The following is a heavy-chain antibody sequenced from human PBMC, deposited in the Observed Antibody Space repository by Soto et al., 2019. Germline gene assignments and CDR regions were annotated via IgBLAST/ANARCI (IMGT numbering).Heavy chain of an antibody. D-gene: IGHD7-27*01. J-gene: IGHJ6*02. V-gene: IGHV1-2*04. Sequence: GASVKVSCKSSGYTFTGYYMHCVRQAPGQGLEWMGWINPNSGGTNYAQKFQGWVTMTRDTSISTAYMELSRLRSDDTAVYYCVRDSGVSYGMDVWGQGTTVTVSS. CDR3: VRDSGVSYGMDV. CDR1: GYTFTGYY. CDR2: INPNSGGT.